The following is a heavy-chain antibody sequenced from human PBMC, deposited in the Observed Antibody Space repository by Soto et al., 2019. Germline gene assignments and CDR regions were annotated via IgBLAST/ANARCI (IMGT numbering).Heavy chain of an antibody. D-gene: IGHD2-15*01. Sequence: EVHLVESGGGLIQPGGSLRLSCAASGFTVGNNYMNWVRQAPGKGLEWVSLMYSGGGTYYADSVKGRFTMSRDSSTNTLYLQLNSLRAEGTVLYSCTTSPIVGVWGQGTTVTVSS. CDR3: TTSPIVGV. CDR2: MYSGGGT. CDR1: GFTVGNNY. V-gene: IGHV3-53*01. J-gene: IGHJ6*02.